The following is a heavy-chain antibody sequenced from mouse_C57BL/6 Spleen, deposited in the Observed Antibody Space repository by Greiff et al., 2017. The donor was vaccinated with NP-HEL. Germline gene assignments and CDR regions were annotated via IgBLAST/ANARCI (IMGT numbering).Heavy chain of an antibody. V-gene: IGHV1-19*01. CDR1: GYTFTDYY. Sequence: EVQLQQSGPVLVKPGASVKMSCKASGYTFTDYYMNWVKQSHGKSLEWIGVINPYHGGHSYNQKFKGKATLTVDKSSSTAYMELNSLTSEDSAVYYCARSAGKRDYYAMDYWGQGTSVTVSS. D-gene: IGHD2-1*01. CDR2: INPYHGGH. J-gene: IGHJ4*01. CDR3: ARSAGKRDYYAMDY.